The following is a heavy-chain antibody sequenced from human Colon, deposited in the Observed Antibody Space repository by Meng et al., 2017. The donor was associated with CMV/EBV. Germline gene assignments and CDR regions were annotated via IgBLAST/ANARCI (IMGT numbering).Heavy chain of an antibody. D-gene: IGHD1-26*01. Sequence: GGSLRLSCAASGFTFSNYEMTWVRQAPGKGLEWVSSISSGFTYGHYADSVKGRFTISRDNANNLLYLQMNSLRGEDTGVYYCARDRSRGSSVDFGDWGQGTLVTVSS. V-gene: IGHV3-21*06. J-gene: IGHJ4*02. CDR2: ISSGFTYG. CDR1: GFTFSNYE. CDR3: ARDRSRGSSVDFGD.